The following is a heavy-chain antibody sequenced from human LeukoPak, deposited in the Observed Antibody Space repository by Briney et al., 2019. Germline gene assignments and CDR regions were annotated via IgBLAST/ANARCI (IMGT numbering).Heavy chain of an antibody. D-gene: IGHD3-22*01. V-gene: IGHV3-21*01. CDR2: IDNTYNHI. J-gene: IGHJ4*02. Sequence: NTGGSLRLSCAASGFTFSSYTMNWVRQAPGKGLEWVSSIDNTYNHIDYADSLKGRFTISKDNSKNTLYLQMNSLRAEDTAVYYCAKTRSGYFLYWGQGTLVTVSS. CDR1: GFTFSSYT. CDR3: AKTRSGYFLY.